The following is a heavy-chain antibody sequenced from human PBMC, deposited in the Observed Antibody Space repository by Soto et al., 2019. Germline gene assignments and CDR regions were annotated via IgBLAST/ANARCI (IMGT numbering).Heavy chain of an antibody. Sequence: SETLSLTCTVSGDSIYSSSYYWGWIRQPPGKGLEWIGNIYYSGSTYYNPSLRSRVTISVDTSKNQFSLKLSSVTAADTAVYYCTREWQLVPDYWGQGTLVTVSS. CDR1: GDSIYSSSYY. CDR2: IYYSGST. D-gene: IGHD6-6*01. CDR3: TREWQLVPDY. V-gene: IGHV4-39*01. J-gene: IGHJ4*02.